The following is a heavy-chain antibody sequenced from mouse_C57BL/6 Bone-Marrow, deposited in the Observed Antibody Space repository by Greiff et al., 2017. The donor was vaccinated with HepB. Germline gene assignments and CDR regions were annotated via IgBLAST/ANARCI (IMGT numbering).Heavy chain of an antibody. J-gene: IGHJ1*03. CDR2: IYPGDGDT. D-gene: IGHD1-1*01. V-gene: IGHV1-82*01. CDR1: GYAFSGSW. CDR3: ARERNYYGSSYWYFDV. Sequence: VQLQQSGPELVKPGASVKISCKASGYAFSGSWMNWVKQRPGKGLEWIGRIYPGDGDTNYNGKFKGKATLTADKSSSTAYMQLSSLTSEDSAVYFCARERNYYGSSYWYFDVWGTGTTVTVSS.